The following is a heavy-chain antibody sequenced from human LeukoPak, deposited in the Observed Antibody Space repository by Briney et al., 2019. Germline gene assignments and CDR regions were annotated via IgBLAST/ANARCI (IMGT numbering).Heavy chain of an antibody. V-gene: IGHV4-30-4*01. CDR3: ARDHYDTSGYSNGMDV. D-gene: IGHD3-22*01. J-gene: IGHJ6*02. Sequence: SQTLSLTCTVSGGSISSGDYYWSWIRQPPGKGLEWIGYIYYSGSTYNNPSLRSRVTISVDTSKNQFSLKLSSVTAADTAVYYCARDHYDTSGYSNGMDVWGQGTTVTVSS. CDR2: IYYSGST. CDR1: GGSISSGDYY.